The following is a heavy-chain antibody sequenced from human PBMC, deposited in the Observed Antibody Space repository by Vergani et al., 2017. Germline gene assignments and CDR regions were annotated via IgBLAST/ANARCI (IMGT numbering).Heavy chain of an antibody. CDR3: ARETSYIWGNILDY. CDR2: IYYSGST. V-gene: IGHV4-59*12. CDR1: GGSISSYY. D-gene: IGHD3-16*01. Sequence: QLQLQESGPGLVKPSETLSLTCTVSGGSISSYYWSWIRQPPGKGLEWIGYIYYSGSTYYNPSLKSRVTISVDTSKNQFSLKLSSVTAADTAVYYCARETSYIWGNILDYWGQGTLVTVSS. J-gene: IGHJ4*02.